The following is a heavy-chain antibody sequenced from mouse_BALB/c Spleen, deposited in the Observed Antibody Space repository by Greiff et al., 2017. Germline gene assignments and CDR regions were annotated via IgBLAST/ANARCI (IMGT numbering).Heavy chain of an antibody. CDR3: ARQYDGDYAMDY. D-gene: IGHD2-14*01. J-gene: IGHJ4*01. CDR1: GFTFSSYY. CDR2: INSNGGST. V-gene: IGHV5-6-2*01. Sequence: EVKLVESGGGLVKLGGSLKLSCAASGFTFSSYYMSWVRQTPEKRLELVAAINSNGGSTYYPDTVKGRFTISRDNAKNTLYLQMSSLKSEDTALYYCARQYDGDYAMDYGGQGTSVTVAS.